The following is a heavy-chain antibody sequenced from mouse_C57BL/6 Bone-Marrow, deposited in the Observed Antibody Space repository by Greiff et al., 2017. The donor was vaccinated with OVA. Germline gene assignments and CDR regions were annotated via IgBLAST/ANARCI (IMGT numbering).Heavy chain of an antibody. CDR1: GYTFTDYY. J-gene: IGHJ2*01. D-gene: IGHD2-1*01. Sequence: QVQLQQSGAELVRPGASVKLSCKASGYTFTDYYINWVQQRPGQGLEWIARIYPGSGNTYYNEKFKGKATLTAEKSSSTAYMQLSSLTSEDSAVYFCARSFYYGNRGDFDYWGQGTTLTVSS. CDR2: IYPGSGNT. V-gene: IGHV1-76*01. CDR3: ARSFYYGNRGDFDY.